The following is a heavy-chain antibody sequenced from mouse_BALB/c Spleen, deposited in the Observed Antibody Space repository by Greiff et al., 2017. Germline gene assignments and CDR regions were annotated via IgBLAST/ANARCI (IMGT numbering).Heavy chain of an antibody. CDR3: ARRELGRWYFDY. J-gene: IGHJ2*01. V-gene: IGHV3-1*02. CDR1: GYSITSGYS. CDR2: IHYSGST. Sequence: DVKLEESGPDLVKPSQSLSLTCTVTGYSITSGYSWPWIRQFPGNKLEWMGYIHYSGSTNYNPSLKSRISITRDTSKNQFFLQLNSVTTEDTATYYCARRELGRWYFDYWGQGTTLTVSS. D-gene: IGHD4-1*01.